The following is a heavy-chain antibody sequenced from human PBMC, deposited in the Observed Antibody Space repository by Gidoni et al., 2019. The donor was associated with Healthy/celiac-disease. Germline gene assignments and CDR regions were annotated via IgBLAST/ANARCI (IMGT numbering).Heavy chain of an antibody. J-gene: IGHJ6*02. Sequence: QVTLKESRPVLVKPTETLTRTCTVSGFSLRNARMGVSWLRQPPGKALEWLAHIFSNDEKSYSTSLKSRLTISKDTSKSQVVLTMTNRDPVDTATDYCSRIAHTYYYGMDVWGQGTTVTVSS. V-gene: IGHV2-26*01. CDR2: IFSNDEK. CDR1: GFSLRNARMG. CDR3: SRIAHTYYYGMDV.